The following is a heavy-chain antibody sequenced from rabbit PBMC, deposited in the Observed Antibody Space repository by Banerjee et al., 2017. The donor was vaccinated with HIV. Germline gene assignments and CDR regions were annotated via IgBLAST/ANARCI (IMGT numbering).Heavy chain of an antibody. D-gene: IGHD4-1*01. CDR1: GFSFTSSVY. J-gene: IGHJ4*01. CDR3: ARGYTSGFDL. V-gene: IGHV1S40*01. Sequence: QSLEESGGDLVKPGASLTLTCKASGFSFTSSVYMCWVRQAPGKGLEWITCIYVGSSGSSYYANWAKGRFTISKTSSTTVTLQMTSLTAADTATYFCARGYTSGFDLWGQGTLVTVS. CDR2: IYVGSSGSS.